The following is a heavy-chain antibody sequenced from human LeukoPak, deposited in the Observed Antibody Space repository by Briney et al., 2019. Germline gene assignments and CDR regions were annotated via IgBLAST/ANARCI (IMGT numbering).Heavy chain of an antibody. Sequence: ASVKVSCKASGYTFTSYGISWVRQAPGQGLEWMGWISAYNGNTNYAQKLQGRVTMTTDTSISTAYMELSRLRSDDTAMYYCEIYGDPADYWGQGTLVTVSS. V-gene: IGHV1-18*01. CDR2: ISAYNGNT. CDR3: EIYGDPADY. D-gene: IGHD4-17*01. CDR1: GYTFTSYG. J-gene: IGHJ4*02.